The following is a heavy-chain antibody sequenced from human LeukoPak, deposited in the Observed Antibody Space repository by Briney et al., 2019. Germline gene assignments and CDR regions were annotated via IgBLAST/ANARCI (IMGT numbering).Heavy chain of an antibody. V-gene: IGHV4-38-2*02. Sequence: SETLSLTCTVSGYSISSGYYWGWIRQPPGKGLEWIGSIYHSGSTYYNPSLKSRVTISVDTSKNQFSLKLSSVTAADTAVYYCAIPRGYSYGYVPYYFDYWGQGTLVTVSS. CDR2: IYHSGST. CDR3: AIPRGYSYGYVPYYFDY. CDR1: GYSISSGYY. J-gene: IGHJ4*02. D-gene: IGHD5-18*01.